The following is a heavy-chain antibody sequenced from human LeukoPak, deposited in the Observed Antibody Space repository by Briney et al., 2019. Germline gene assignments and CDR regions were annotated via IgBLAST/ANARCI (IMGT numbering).Heavy chain of an antibody. J-gene: IGHJ4*02. CDR2: ISSGSRYM. CDR1: GCTFSSYG. D-gene: IGHD6-19*01. Sequence: GGSLRLSCAASGCTFSSYGMHWVRQAPGKGLEWVSSISSGSRYMYYADSVKGRFTISRDNAKNALYLQMNSLRAEDTAVYYCATDVRDEYSSGWYPIGYWGQGTLVTVSS. V-gene: IGHV3-21*01. CDR3: ATDVRDEYSSGWYPIGY.